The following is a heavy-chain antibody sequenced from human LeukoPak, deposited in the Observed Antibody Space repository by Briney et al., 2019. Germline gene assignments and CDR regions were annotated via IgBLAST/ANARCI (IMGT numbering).Heavy chain of an antibody. V-gene: IGHV7-4-1*02. D-gene: IGHD3-16*02. Sequence: ASVKVSCTASGYTFTSHSINWVRQAPGQGLEWMGWINMNTGNPTYAQGFAGRSVFSLDTSASTAYMQIISLRAEDTAVYYCARDRSIVHFDFWGQGTLVTVSS. J-gene: IGHJ4*02. CDR3: ARDRSIVHFDF. CDR1: GYTFTSHS. CDR2: INMNTGNP.